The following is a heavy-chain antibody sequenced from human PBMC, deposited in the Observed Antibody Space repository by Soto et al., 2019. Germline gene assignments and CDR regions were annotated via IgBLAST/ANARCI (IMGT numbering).Heavy chain of an antibody. D-gene: IGHD6-13*01. CDR3: ARTGYSSSWHSRDYYGMDV. V-gene: IGHV1-18*01. J-gene: IGHJ6*02. CDR2: ISAYNGNT. Sequence: GASVKVSCKASGYTFTSYGISWVRQAPGQGLEWMGWISAYNGNTNYAQKLQGRVTMTTDTSTSTAYMELRSLRSDDTAVYYCARTGYSSSWHSRDYYGMDVWGQGTTVTVSS. CDR1: GYTFTSYG.